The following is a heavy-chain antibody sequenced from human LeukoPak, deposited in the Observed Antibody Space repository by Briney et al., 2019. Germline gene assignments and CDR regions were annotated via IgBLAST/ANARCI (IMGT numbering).Heavy chain of an antibody. CDR1: EYTFTGYY. V-gene: IGHV1-2*06. Sequence: ASVKVSCKASEYTFTGYYIHWVRQAPGQGLEWMGRINPNSGGTNYAQKFQGRVTMTRDTSISTAYMELSRLRSDDTAVYYCARAARSRFLFDYWGQGALVTVSS. CDR2: INPNSGGT. J-gene: IGHJ4*02. D-gene: IGHD6-6*01. CDR3: ARAARSRFLFDY.